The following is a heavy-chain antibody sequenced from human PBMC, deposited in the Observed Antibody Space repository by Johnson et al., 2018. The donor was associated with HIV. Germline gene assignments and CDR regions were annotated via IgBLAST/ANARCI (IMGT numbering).Heavy chain of an antibody. Sequence: VQLVESGGGLVQPGRSLRLSCAASGFTFDDYAMHWVRQAPGKGLEWVSGISWNGGSTGYADSVEGRFTISRDNGKNSLYLQMNSLRAEDTAAYYCVREGSEWLAGENTFDIWGQGTMVTVSS. CDR2: ISWNGGST. D-gene: IGHD6-19*01. V-gene: IGHV3-9*01. J-gene: IGHJ3*02. CDR3: VREGSEWLAGENTFDI. CDR1: GFTFDDYA.